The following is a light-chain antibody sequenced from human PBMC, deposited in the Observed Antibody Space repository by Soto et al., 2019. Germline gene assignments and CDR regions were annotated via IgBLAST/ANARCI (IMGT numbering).Light chain of an antibody. Sequence: QSALTQPRSVSGSPGQSVTISCTGTSSDVGGYNFVSWYQHHPGKAPKLIIYDVTKRPSGVPDRFSGSRSGNTASLTISGLQAEDEADYYCCSYTTTSLLFGGGTKLTVL. CDR1: SSDVGGYNF. J-gene: IGLJ2*01. V-gene: IGLV2-11*01. CDR3: CSYTTTSLL. CDR2: DVT.